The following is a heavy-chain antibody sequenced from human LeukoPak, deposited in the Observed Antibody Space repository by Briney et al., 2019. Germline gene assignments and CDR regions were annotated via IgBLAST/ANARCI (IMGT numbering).Heavy chain of an antibody. Sequence: SETLSLTCTVSGDSISRSTYYWAWIRQPPGKGLEWIGSVYYGRSPYFNPSLESRATISVDTSKNHFSLKMSSVAAADTAVYYCARSSGTGTFSYWGQGTLVTVSS. V-gene: IGHV4-39*02. CDR1: GDSISRSTYY. CDR2: VYYGRSP. D-gene: IGHD6-25*01. J-gene: IGHJ4*02. CDR3: ARSSGTGTFSY.